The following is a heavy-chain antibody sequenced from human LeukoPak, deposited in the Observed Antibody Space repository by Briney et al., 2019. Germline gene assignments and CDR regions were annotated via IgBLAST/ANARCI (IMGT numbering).Heavy chain of an antibody. Sequence: ASVKVSCKVSGYTLTELYMHWVRQAPGKGLEWMGGIDPEDGETIYAQKFQGRVTMTEDTSTDTAYMELSSLRSEDTAVYYCATEDLYYYDSSGTEYFQHWGQGTLVTVSS. J-gene: IGHJ1*01. CDR2: IDPEDGET. V-gene: IGHV1-24*01. CDR1: GYTLTELY. D-gene: IGHD3-22*01. CDR3: ATEDLYYYDSSGTEYFQH.